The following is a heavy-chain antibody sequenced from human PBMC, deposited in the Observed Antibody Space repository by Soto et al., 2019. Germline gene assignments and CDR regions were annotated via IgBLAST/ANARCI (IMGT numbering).Heavy chain of an antibody. CDR2: ISGDATRI. CDR3: ARDKDAGWSVMDV. V-gene: IGHV3-30*03. J-gene: IGHJ6*02. CDR1: GFGFNFFG. Sequence: QVQLVESGGGVVQPGTSLRLSCVASGFGFNFFGIHWVRQAPGKGLEWVAGISGDATRIYYAEDLKGRVTISRVNSENTLYLQMNSLRPEDTALYYCARDKDAGWSVMDVWGQWTTVIV. D-gene: IGHD3-9*01.